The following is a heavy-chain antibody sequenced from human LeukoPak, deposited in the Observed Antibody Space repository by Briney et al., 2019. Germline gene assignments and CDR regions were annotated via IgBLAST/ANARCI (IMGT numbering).Heavy chain of an antibody. CDR3: ATTPREYSSTWYYFDY. CDR1: GYSISSGYY. V-gene: IGHV4-38-2*02. CDR2: IYHSGST. Sequence: SETLSLTCNVSGYSISSGYYWAWIRQSPGKGLEWIGSIYHSGSTYYNPSLESRVTMSVDTSKKQFSLNLSSVTAADTAVYYCATTPREYSSTWYYFDYWGQGILVTVSS. J-gene: IGHJ4*02. D-gene: IGHD6-13*01.